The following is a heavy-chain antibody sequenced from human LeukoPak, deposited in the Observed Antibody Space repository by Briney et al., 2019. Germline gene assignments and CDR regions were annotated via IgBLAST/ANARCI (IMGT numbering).Heavy chain of an antibody. CDR1: GGSFSGYY. V-gene: IGHV4-34*01. J-gene: IGHJ3*02. D-gene: IGHD3-16*01. CDR2: INHSGST. CDR3: ARWGTNAFDI. Sequence: SETLSLTCAVYGGSFSGYYWSWIRQPPGKGLEWIGEINHSGSTDYNPSLKSRVTISVDTSKNQFSLKLSSVTATDTAVYYCARWGTNAFDIWGQGTMVTVSS.